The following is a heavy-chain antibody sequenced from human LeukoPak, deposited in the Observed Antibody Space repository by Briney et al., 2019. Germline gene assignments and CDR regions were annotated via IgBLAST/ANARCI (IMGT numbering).Heavy chain of an antibody. V-gene: IGHV1-2*02. CDR2: INPNSGGT. D-gene: IGHD2-2*02. CDR1: GYTFTGYY. CDR3: ARLGFTTAIPNDY. J-gene: IGHJ4*02. Sequence: ASVKVSCKASGYTFTGYYMHWVRQAPGQGLEWMGWINPNSGGTNYAQKFQGRVTMTRDTSISTAYMELSRLRSDDTAVYYCARLGFTTAIPNDYWGQRTLVTVSS.